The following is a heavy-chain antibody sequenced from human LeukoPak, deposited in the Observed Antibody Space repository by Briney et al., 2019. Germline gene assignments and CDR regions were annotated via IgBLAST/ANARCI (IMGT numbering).Heavy chain of an antibody. CDR3: ARRGTVVVAAFDY. Sequence: SETLSLTCTVSGGSISSGGYYWSWIRQHPGKGLEWIGYIYYSGSTYYNPSLKSRVTISVDTSKNQFSLKLSSVTAADTAVYYCARRGTVVVAAFDYWGQGTLVTVSS. V-gene: IGHV4-31*03. J-gene: IGHJ4*02. D-gene: IGHD2-15*01. CDR1: GGSISSGGYY. CDR2: IYYSGST.